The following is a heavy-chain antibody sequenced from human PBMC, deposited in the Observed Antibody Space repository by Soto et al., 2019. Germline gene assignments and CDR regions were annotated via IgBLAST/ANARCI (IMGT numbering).Heavy chain of an antibody. D-gene: IGHD3-10*01. Sequence: PGGSLRLSCVVSGFTFSTYWMNWVRQAPWKGLEWVANINPDGNVGTYVDSVRGRFNTSRDNAKNSLYLQMNSLRADDTAVYFCAAWGGHYCSYGGQ. CDR3: AAWGGHYCSY. CDR2: INPDGNVG. V-gene: IGHV3-7*03. CDR1: GFTFSTYW. J-gene: IGHJ4*02.